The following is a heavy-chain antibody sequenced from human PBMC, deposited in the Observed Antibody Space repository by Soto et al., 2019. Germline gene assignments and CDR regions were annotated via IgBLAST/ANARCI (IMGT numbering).Heavy chain of an antibody. CDR2: INTDGSST. Sequence: EVQLVESGGGLVQPGGSLRLSCAASGFTFSSYWMNWVRQAPGKGLVWVSRINTDGSSTSYADFAKGRFTISRDNAKNTLYLQMNSLRAEDTAVYYCARPGAFLEWGIYYYYMDVWGKGTAVTVSS. CDR3: ARPGAFLEWGIYYYYMDV. V-gene: IGHV3-74*01. D-gene: IGHD3-3*02. J-gene: IGHJ6*03. CDR1: GFTFSSYW.